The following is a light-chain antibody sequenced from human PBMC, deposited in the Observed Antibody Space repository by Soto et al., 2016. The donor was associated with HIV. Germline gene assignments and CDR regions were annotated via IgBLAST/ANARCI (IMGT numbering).Light chain of an antibody. CDR2: NDG. Sequence: SYELTQPPSVSVARGRTATFTCGGNNIGSRSVQWYQQKPGQAPVLVVYNDGDRPSGIPERSSGSNSGNTATLTISRVEAGDEADYFCQVWDTTSEHVLFGGGTTLT. CDR1: NIGSRS. J-gene: IGLJ2*01. CDR3: QVWDTTSEHVL. V-gene: IGLV3-21*03.